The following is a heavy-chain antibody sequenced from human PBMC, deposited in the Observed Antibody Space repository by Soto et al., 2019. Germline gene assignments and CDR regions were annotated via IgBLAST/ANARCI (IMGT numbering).Heavy chain of an antibody. V-gene: IGHV3-53*01. J-gene: IGHJ4*02. Sequence: GGSLRLSCAASGFRVTDHYMTWVRQAPGKGLELVSVLYTGGSAYYGDSVKGRFTISRDSSTNTLYLQMNSLKVGDTAFYFCARSFNDWTTYFDYWSEGTLVTVSS. CDR3: ARSFNDWTTYFDY. CDR1: GFRVTDHY. D-gene: IGHD3-9*01. CDR2: LYTGGSA.